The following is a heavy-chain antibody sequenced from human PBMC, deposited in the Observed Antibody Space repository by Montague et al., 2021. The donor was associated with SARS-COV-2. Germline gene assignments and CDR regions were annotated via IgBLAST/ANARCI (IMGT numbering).Heavy chain of an antibody. CDR2: VSPNSGNT. CDR3: ARADRLGDLNDVIPYYYSGMDV. J-gene: IGHJ6*02. Sequence: SVKVSCKASGYTFTSYDINWVRQATGQGLEWMGWVSPNSGNTGYAQKFQGRVTMTRNTSISTAYMELSSLRSEDTAVYYCARADRLGDLNDVIPYYYSGMDVWGQGTTVTVSS. V-gene: IGHV1-8*02. D-gene: IGHD3-10*01. CDR1: GYTFTSYD.